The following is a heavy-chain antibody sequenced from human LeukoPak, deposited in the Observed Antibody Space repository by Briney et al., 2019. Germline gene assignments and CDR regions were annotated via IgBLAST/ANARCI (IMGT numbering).Heavy chain of an antibody. CDR3: ARDCGGDCYAPQYYYYYGMDV. CDR2: INAGNGNT. V-gene: IGHV1-3*01. J-gene: IGHJ6*02. D-gene: IGHD2-21*02. CDR1: GYTFTSYA. Sequence: ASVKVSCKASGYTFTSYAMHWVRQAPGQRLEWMGWINAGNGNTKYSQKFQGRVTITRDTSARTAYMELSSLRSEDTAVYYCARDCGGDCYAPQYYYYYGMDVWGQGTTVTVSS.